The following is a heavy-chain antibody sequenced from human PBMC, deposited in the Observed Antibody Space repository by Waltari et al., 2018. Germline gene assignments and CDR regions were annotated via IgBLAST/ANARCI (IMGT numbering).Heavy chain of an antibody. J-gene: IGHJ4*02. D-gene: IGHD6-19*01. CDR1: GGSISSSSYY. V-gene: IGHV4-39*07. Sequence: QLQLQESGPGLVKPSETLSLTCTVSGGSISSSSYYWCWTRQPPGKGLEGIGSIYYSGSTYYNPSLKSRVTISVDTSKNQFSLKLSSVTAADTAVYYCALGSGWFDGYFDYWGQGTLVTVPS. CDR2: IYYSGST. CDR3: ALGSGWFDGYFDY.